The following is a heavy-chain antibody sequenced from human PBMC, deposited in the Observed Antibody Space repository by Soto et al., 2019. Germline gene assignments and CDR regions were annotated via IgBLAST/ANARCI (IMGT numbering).Heavy chain of an antibody. CDR1: GGSFSGYY. D-gene: IGHD6-19*01. J-gene: IGHJ4*02. Sequence: PSETLSLTCAVYGGSFSGYYWSWIRQPPGKGLEWIGEINHSGSTNYNPSLKSRVTISVDTSKNQFSLKLSSVTAADTAVYYCARCDRSGWYSPTFDYWGQGTLVTVSS. CDR2: INHSGST. CDR3: ARCDRSGWYSPTFDY. V-gene: IGHV4-34*01.